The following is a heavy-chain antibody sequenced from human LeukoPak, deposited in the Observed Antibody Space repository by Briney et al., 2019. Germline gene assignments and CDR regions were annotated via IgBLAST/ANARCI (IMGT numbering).Heavy chain of an antibody. CDR3: ARAVGGAQG. J-gene: IGHJ4*02. D-gene: IGHD2-2*01. Sequence: GGSLRLSCAASGFTFSSYAMHWVRQAPGKGLEYVSAISSNGGSTYYANSVKGRFTISRDNSKNTLYLQMNSLRAEDTAVYYCARAVGGAQGWGQGTLVTVSS. CDR1: GFTFSSYA. V-gene: IGHV3-64*01. CDR2: ISSNGGST.